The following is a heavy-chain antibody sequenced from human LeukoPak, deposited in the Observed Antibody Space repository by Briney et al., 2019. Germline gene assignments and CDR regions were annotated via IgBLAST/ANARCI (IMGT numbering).Heavy chain of an antibody. J-gene: IGHJ6*03. V-gene: IGHV1-69*13. Sequence: SVKVSCKASGGTFSSYAISWVRQAPGQGLEGMGGIIPIFGTANYAQKFQGRVTITADESTSTAYMELSSLRSEDTAVYYCAVVVVAATPSYYYYYMDVWGKGTTVTISS. CDR2: IIPIFGTA. CDR1: GGTFSSYA. D-gene: IGHD2-15*01. CDR3: AVVVVAATPSYYYYYMDV.